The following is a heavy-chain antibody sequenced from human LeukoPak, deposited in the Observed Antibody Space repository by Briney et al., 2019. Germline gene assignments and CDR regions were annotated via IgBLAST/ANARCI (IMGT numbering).Heavy chain of an antibody. CDR1: GGSISSSSYY. V-gene: IGHV4-39*07. J-gene: IGHJ5*02. Sequence: SETLSLTYTVSGGSISSSSYYWGWIRQPTGKGLEWIGSIYYSGSTYHNPSLKSRVTMSVDTSKNQFSLKLSSVTAADTAVYYCARDTPLMVRGPKGFDPWGQGTLVTVSS. CDR3: ARDTPLMVRGPKGFDP. CDR2: IYYSGST. D-gene: IGHD3-10*01.